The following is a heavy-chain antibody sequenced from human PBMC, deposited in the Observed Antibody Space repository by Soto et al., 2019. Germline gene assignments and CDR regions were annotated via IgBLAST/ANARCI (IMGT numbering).Heavy chain of an antibody. Sequence: QVQLVESGGGVVQPGRSLRPSCAASGFTFSSYAMHWVRQAPGKGLEWVAVISYDGSNKYYADSVKGRFTISRDKSKNTLYLQMHSLRVEDTGVYYCARDRTPNLIPYYYGMDVWGQGTTVTVSS. V-gene: IGHV3-30-3*01. J-gene: IGHJ6*02. CDR1: GFTFSSYA. CDR3: ARDRTPNLIPYYYGMDV. D-gene: IGHD3-16*01. CDR2: ISYDGSNK.